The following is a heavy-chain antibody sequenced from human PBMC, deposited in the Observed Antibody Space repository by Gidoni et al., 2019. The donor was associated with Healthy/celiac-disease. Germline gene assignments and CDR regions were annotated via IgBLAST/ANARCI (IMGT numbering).Heavy chain of an antibody. CDR3: ARDSEIGSGAFDI. CDR2: INHSGST. CDR1: GGSFSGYY. D-gene: IGHD2-15*01. J-gene: IGHJ3*02. Sequence: QVQLQQWGAGLLKPSETLSLTCAVYGGSFSGYYWSWVRQPPGNGLEWIGEINHSGSTNYNPSLKCRVTISVDTSKNQFSLKLSSVTAADTAVYYCARDSEIGSGAFDIWGQGTMVTVSS. V-gene: IGHV4-34*01.